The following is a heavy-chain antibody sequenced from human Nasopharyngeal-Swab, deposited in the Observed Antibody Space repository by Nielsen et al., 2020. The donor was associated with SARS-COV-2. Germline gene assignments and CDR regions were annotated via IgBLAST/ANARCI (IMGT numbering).Heavy chain of an antibody. D-gene: IGHD3-22*01. CDR2: ISSDSGAK. CDR3: LRGDRRDY. Sequence: GGSLRLSCAASGFSFSTYTMNWVRQAPGKGLEWLSSISSDSGAKYHADSVKGQFTISRDNAKNSLYLEMNSLRAEDTAVYYCLRGDRRDYWGPGTLVSVSS. CDR1: GFSFSTYT. J-gene: IGHJ4*02. V-gene: IGHV3-21*01.